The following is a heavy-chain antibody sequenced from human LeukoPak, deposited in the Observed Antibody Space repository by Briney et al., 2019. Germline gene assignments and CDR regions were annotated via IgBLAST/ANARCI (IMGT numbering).Heavy chain of an antibody. V-gene: IGHV1-69*05. CDR2: IIPIFGTA. CDR3: ARDWTTVTLFRQDLNRFDP. CDR1: GGTFSSYA. Sequence: SVKVSCKASGGTFSSYAISWVRQAPGQGLEWMGRIIPIFGTANYAQKFQGRVTITTDESTSTAYMELSSLRSEDTAVYYCARDWTTVTLFRQDLNRFDPWGQGTLVTVSS. D-gene: IGHD4-17*01. J-gene: IGHJ5*02.